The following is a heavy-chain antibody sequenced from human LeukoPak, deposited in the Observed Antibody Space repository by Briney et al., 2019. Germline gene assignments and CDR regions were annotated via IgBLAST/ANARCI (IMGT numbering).Heavy chain of an antibody. CDR1: GYSISSGYY. V-gene: IGHV4-38-2*02. D-gene: IGHD3-22*01. J-gene: IGHJ4*02. CDR2: IYHSGST. CDR3: ARDASSGGHY. Sequence: SETLSLTCAVSGYSISSGYYWGWIRQPPGKGLEWIGSIYHSGSTYYNPSLKSRVTISVDTSKNQFSLKLTSVTAAGTAVYYCARDASSGGHYWGQGTLVTVSS.